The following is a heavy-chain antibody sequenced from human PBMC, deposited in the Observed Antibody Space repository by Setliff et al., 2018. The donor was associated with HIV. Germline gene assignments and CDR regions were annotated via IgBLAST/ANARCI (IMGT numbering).Heavy chain of an antibody. V-gene: IGHV4-39*07. CDR1: GGSISSSSHY. CDR2: IYYSGST. Sequence: SETLSLTCIVSGGSISSSSHYWGWIRQPPGKGLEWTGNIYYSGSTYYNPPLRSRVTISVDQSKNQFSLKVSSVTAADTAVYYCAREIRNYDFWSGSWEDHYFDYWGQGTLVTVSS. D-gene: IGHD3-3*01. J-gene: IGHJ4*02. CDR3: AREIRNYDFWSGSWEDHYFDY.